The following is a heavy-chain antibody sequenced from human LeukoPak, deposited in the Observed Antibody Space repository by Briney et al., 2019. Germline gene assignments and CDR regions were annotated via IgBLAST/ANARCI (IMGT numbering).Heavy chain of an antibody. CDR2: INSDGSST. V-gene: IGHV3-74*01. CDR1: GFTFSSCW. Sequence: GGSLRLSCAASGFTFSSCWMHWVRHAPGKGLVWVSRINSDGSSTSYADSVKGRFTIPRDNAKNRLYLQMNSLRAEDTAVYYCARGGSYPFDYWGQGTLVTVSS. CDR3: ARGGSYPFDY. J-gene: IGHJ4*02. D-gene: IGHD1-26*01.